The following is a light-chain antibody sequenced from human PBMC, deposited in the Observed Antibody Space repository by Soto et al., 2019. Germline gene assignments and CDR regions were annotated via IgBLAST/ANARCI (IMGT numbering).Light chain of an antibody. CDR2: DVS. J-gene: IGLJ1*01. Sequence: ALTQPASVSGSPGQSITISCTGTSSDVGGYNYVSWYQQHPGKAPKLMISDVSNRPSGISNRFSGSKSGNTASLTISGLQAEDEADYYCSSYTSSSTLYVFGTGTKLTVL. CDR1: SSDVGGYNY. CDR3: SSYTSSSTLYV. V-gene: IGLV2-14*01.